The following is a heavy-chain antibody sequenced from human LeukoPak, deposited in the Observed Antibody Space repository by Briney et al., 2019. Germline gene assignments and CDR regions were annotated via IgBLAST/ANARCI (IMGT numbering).Heavy chain of an antibody. CDR2: IYYSGST. V-gene: IGHV4-61*01. D-gene: IGHD3-10*01. CDR3: ARVVQRAWFDP. Sequence: SETLSLTCTVSGVSVSSASYYWSWIRQPPGKGLEWIGYIYYSGSTNSNPCLKSRVTISVDTSKNQFSLKLSSVTAADTAVYYCARVVQRAWFDPWGQGTLVTVSS. J-gene: IGHJ5*02. CDR1: GVSVSSASYY.